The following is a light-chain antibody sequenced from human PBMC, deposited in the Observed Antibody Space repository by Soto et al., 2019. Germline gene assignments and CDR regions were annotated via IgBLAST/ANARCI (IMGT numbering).Light chain of an antibody. Sequence: EFVLTQSPGTLSLSPGETATLSCRASESIISDYSAWYQHKPGQSPRLLIYATSKRATGIPDRFSGSGSETDLTLTISRLEPEDFALYYCQQFGRSPLFGQGTRLEIK. CDR2: ATS. CDR3: QQFGRSPL. V-gene: IGKV3-20*01. J-gene: IGKJ5*01. CDR1: ESIISDY.